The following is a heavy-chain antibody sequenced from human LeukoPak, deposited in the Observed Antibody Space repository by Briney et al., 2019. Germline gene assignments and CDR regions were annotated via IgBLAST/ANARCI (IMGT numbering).Heavy chain of an antibody. CDR2: INTNIGST. CDR1: GYTFMSYY. J-gene: IGHJ4*02. Sequence: GASVKVSCKASGYTFMSYYIYWMRQAPGQGPEWPGRINTNIGSTKYAQKSRDRVTMPRDTSTNTVYMELSGLPPDDTAVYYCARRVPDSKTYSFDYWGQGSLVTVS. V-gene: IGHV1-2*06. D-gene: IGHD3-22*01. CDR3: ARRVPDSKTYSFDY.